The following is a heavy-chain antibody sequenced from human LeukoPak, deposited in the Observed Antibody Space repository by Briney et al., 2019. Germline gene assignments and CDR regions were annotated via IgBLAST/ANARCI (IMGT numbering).Heavy chain of an antibody. Sequence: GGSLRLSCAASGFTFSSYGMHWVRQAPGKGLEWVAVISGDGNNKYYTDSVKGRFTISRDNSKNTLYLQMNSLRPEDTAVYYCARDKEGWYGYLSPFDSWGQGTLVTVSS. CDR1: GFTFSSYG. D-gene: IGHD3-10*01. J-gene: IGHJ4*02. V-gene: IGHV3-30*19. CDR2: ISGDGNNK. CDR3: ARDKEGWYGYLSPFDS.